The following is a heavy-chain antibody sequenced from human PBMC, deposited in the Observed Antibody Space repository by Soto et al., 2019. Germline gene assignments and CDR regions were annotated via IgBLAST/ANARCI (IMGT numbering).Heavy chain of an antibody. CDR3: ARRNTAGFLRYFDN. V-gene: IGHV1-69*06. CDR2: IVPNIGTV. J-gene: IGHJ4*02. Sequence: QVQLVQSGAEEMQPGSSVKVSCKPSGGTLTNFINYPINWVRQSPGQGLEWMGGIVPNIGTVNYAQKFQGRVTMTADKSTGTVYMELSSLSSDDSALYYCARRNTAGFLRYFDNWGQGTLVTVSS. D-gene: IGHD6-19*01. CDR1: GGTLTNFINYP.